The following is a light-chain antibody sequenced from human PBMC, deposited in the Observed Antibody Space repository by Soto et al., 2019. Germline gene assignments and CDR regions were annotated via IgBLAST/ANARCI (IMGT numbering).Light chain of an antibody. CDR3: SSFAGNNNLV. Sequence: QSALTQPPSASGSPGQSVTISCTGTSSDVGGYNYVSWYQQHPGKAPKLMISEVSKRPSGVPDRFSGSKSGNTASLTVSGXXXXXXXXXYCSSFAGNNNLVFGGGTKLT. CDR1: SSDVGGYNY. J-gene: IGLJ2*01. CDR2: EVS. V-gene: IGLV2-8*01.